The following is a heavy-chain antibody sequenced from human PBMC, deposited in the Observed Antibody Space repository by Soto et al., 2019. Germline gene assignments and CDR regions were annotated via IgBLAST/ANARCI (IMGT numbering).Heavy chain of an antibody. CDR1: GFTFSSYS. CDR3: ARVGAVGFGELYRAFDI. Sequence: GGSLRLSCAASGFTFSSYSMNWVRQAPGKGLEWVSSISSSSSYIYYADSVKGRFTISRDNAKNSLYLQMNSLRAEETAVYYCARVGAVGFGELYRAFDIWGQGTMVTVSS. D-gene: IGHD3-10*01. CDR2: ISSSSSYI. V-gene: IGHV3-21*01. J-gene: IGHJ3*02.